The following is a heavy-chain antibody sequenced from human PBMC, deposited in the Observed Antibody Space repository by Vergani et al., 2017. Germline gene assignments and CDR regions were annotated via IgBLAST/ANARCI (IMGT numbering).Heavy chain of an antibody. D-gene: IGHD3-10*01. J-gene: IGHJ5*02. V-gene: IGHV4-61*02. CDR3: AGEIRGMGRFDP. CDR2: IYPRGST. CDR1: GGSISSGNFY. Sequence: QVQLQESGPGLVKPSQTLSLTCTVSGGSISSGNFYWAWIRQAPGKGLQWIGSIYPRGSTYYNASLKSRVLISLDTSKNQFSLKVNSVTAADTAVYYCAGEIRGMGRFDPWGQGTLVTVSS.